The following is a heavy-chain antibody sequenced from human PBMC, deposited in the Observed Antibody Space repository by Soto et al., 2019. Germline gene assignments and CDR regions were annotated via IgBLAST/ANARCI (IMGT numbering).Heavy chain of an antibody. D-gene: IGHD6-6*01. CDR1: GGSFSGYY. V-gene: IGHV4-34*01. CDR3: ARETEAARLYRGYYYMDV. Sequence: SETLSLTCAVYGGSFSGYYWSWIRQPPGKGLEWIGEINHSGSTNYNPSLKSRVTISVDTSKNQFSLKLSSVTAADTAVYYCARETEAARLYRGYYYMDVWGKGTTVTVSS. CDR2: INHSGST. J-gene: IGHJ6*03.